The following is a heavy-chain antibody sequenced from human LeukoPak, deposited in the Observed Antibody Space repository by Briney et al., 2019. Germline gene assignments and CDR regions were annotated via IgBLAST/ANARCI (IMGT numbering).Heavy chain of an antibody. V-gene: IGHV4-34*01. CDR3: ARDGTDCGGDCYSEK. J-gene: IGHJ4*02. CDR2: INHSGST. D-gene: IGHD2-21*02. CDR1: GGSFSGYY. Sequence: SETLSLTCAVYGGSFSGYYWSWIRQPPGKGLEWIGEINHSGSTNYNPSLKSRVTISVDTSRYHFSLELRSVTAADTAVYFCARDGTDCGGDCYSEKWGQGTLVTVSS.